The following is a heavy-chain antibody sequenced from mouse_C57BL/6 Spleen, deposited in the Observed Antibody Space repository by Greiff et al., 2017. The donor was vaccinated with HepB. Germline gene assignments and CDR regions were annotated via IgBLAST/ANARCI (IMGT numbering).Heavy chain of an antibody. CDR1: GYTFTSYG. CDR3: ARGTTVYYFDY. Sequence: QVHVKQSGAELARPGASVKLSCKASGYTFTSYGISWVKQRTGQGLEWIGEIYPRSGNTYYNEKFKGKATLTADKSSSTAYMELRSLTSDDSAVYFCARGTTVYYFDYWGQGTTLTVSS. V-gene: IGHV1-81*01. CDR2: IYPRSGNT. J-gene: IGHJ2*01. D-gene: IGHD1-1*01.